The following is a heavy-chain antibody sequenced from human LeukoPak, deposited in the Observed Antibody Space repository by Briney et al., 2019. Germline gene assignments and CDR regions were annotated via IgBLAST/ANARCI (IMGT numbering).Heavy chain of an antibody. Sequence: GGSLRLPCAASGFTFSNFWMHWVRQAPGKGLVWVALIYGDGSFTRYADSVKGRFTISRNSAKNSLYLQMSSLRAEDTAVYYCARDRAWNYFDYWGQGTLVTVSS. CDR2: IYGDGSFT. CDR1: GFTFSNFW. CDR3: ARDRAWNYFDY. J-gene: IGHJ4*02. D-gene: IGHD3-3*01. V-gene: IGHV3-74*01.